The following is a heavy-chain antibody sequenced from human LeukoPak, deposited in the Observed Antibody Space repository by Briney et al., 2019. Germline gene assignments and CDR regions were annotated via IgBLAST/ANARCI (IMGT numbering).Heavy chain of an antibody. J-gene: IGHJ6*03. D-gene: IGHD4-23*01. CDR2: ISSSGSTI. V-gene: IGHV3-11*04. Sequence: PGGSLRLSCAASGFTFSDYYMSWIRQAPGKGLEWVSYISSSGSTIYYADSVKGRFTISRDNAKNSLYLQMNSLRAEDTAVYYCARDPSLTTLGLWDYYYYYMDVWGKGTTVTVSS. CDR3: ARDPSLTTLGLWDYYYYYMDV. CDR1: GFTFSDYY.